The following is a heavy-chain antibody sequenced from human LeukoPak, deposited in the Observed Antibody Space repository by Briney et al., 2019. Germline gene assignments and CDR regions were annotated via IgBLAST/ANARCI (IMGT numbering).Heavy chain of an antibody. Sequence: SETLSLTCTVSGGSISSYYWSWIRQPPGKGLEWIGYIHYSGSTNYNPSLKSRVTISVDTSKNQFSLKLSSVTAADTAVYYCTRIYCSGGTCPIDYWDQGTLVTVSS. CDR3: TRIYCSGGTCPIDY. V-gene: IGHV4-59*08. D-gene: IGHD2-15*01. CDR1: GGSISSYY. CDR2: IHYSGST. J-gene: IGHJ4*02.